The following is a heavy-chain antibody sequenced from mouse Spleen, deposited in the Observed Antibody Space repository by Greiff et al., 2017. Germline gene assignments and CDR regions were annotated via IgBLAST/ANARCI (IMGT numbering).Heavy chain of an antibody. CDR3: ARGGYSTLYYAMDY. CDR1: GFTFSSYT. J-gene: IGHJ4*01. V-gene: IGHV5-9*04. CDR2: ISSGGGNT. Sequence: EVKLVESGGGLVKPGGSLKLSCAASGFTFSSYTMSWVRQTPAKRLEWVATISSGGGNTYYPDSVKGRFTISRDNARNTLYLQMSSLRSEDTAMYYCARGGYSTLYYAMDYWGQGTSVTVSS. D-gene: IGHD2-5*01.